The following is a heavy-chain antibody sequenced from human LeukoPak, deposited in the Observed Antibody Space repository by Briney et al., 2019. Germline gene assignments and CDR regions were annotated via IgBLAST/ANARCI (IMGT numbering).Heavy chain of an antibody. J-gene: IGHJ3*02. CDR1: GFSLSGYW. V-gene: IGHV3-7*01. CDR3: ARDVNPSYGRPNYYDAFDM. Sequence: GVSLRLSCGASGFSLSGYWMTLVRQVPGKGLEWVANMNQDGAKKYYVDSVKGRFTISRDNANNSLYLQMNSLRVEDAALYYCARDVNPSYGRPNYYDAFDMWGQGTMVTVSS. D-gene: IGHD3-10*01. CDR2: MNQDGAKK.